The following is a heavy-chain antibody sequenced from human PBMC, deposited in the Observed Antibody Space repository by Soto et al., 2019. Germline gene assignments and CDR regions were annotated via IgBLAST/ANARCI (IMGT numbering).Heavy chain of an antibody. Sequence: PSETLSLTCTVSGGSISSGGYYWSWIRQHPGKGLEWIGYIYYSGSTYYNPSLKSRVTISVDTSKSQFSLKLSSVTAADTAVYYCARATYYYDSSGNRSLHFDYWGQGTLVTVSS. J-gene: IGHJ4*02. CDR2: IYYSGST. CDR3: ARATYYYDSSGNRSLHFDY. V-gene: IGHV4-31*03. D-gene: IGHD3-22*01. CDR1: GGSISSGGYY.